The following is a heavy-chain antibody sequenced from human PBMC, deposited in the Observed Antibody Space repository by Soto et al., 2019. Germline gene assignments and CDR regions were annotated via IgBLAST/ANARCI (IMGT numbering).Heavy chain of an antibody. CDR3: AKDQHGDYEPLDY. V-gene: IGHV3-23*01. CDR2: ISGSGGST. CDR1: GFTFSSYA. J-gene: IGHJ4*02. Sequence: EVQLLESGGGLVQPGGSLRLSCAASGFTFSSYAMSWVRQAPGKGLEWVSAISGSGGSTYYADSVKGRFTISRDNAKNTLYLHMNSLRAEDTAVYYCAKDQHGDYEPLDYWVQGTLVTVSS. D-gene: IGHD4-17*01.